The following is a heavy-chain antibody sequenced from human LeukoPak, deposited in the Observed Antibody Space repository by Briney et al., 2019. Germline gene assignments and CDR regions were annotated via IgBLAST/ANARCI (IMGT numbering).Heavy chain of an antibody. V-gene: IGHV3-21*01. D-gene: IGHD6-13*01. Sequence: PGGSLRLSCAASGFTFSSYSMNWVRQAPGKGLEWVSSISSSSSYIYYADSVKGRFTISRDNAKNSLYLQMNSLRAEDTAVYYCARGTGYSSSCYLTNDHYFDYWGQGTLVTVSS. J-gene: IGHJ4*02. CDR3: ARGTGYSSSCYLTNDHYFDY. CDR2: ISSSSSYI. CDR1: GFTFSSYS.